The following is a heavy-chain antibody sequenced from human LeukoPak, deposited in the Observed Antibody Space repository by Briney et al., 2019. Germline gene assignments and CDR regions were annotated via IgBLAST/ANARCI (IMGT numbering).Heavy chain of an antibody. CDR2: LSGSGGIK. CDR1: GFTFSSYA. Sequence: GGSLRLSCAASGFTFSSYAMRWVRQAPGKGLEWVSTLSGSGGIKNYADSVKGRFTISRDNSKNTLYLQMNSLRAEDTAVYYCAKGIAVAGLDYWGQGTLVTVSS. D-gene: IGHD6-19*01. J-gene: IGHJ4*02. V-gene: IGHV3-23*01. CDR3: AKGIAVAGLDY.